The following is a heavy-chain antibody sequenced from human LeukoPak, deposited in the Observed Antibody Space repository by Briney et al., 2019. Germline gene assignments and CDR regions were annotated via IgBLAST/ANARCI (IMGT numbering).Heavy chain of an antibody. D-gene: IGHD6-13*01. J-gene: IGHJ4*02. CDR1: GFTFSSYA. CDR3: AKVKAIAAAVADY. V-gene: IGHV3-23*01. CDR2: SSGSGGST. Sequence: GGSLRLSCAASGFTFSSYAMSWVREAPGEGLVWVSASSGSGGSTDYADSGKGRCTISRDNSKTTLYLQMNSLRAEDTAVYYCAKVKAIAAAVADYWGQGTLVTVSS.